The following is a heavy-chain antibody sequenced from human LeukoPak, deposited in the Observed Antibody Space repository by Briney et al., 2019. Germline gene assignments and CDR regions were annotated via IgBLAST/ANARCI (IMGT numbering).Heavy chain of an antibody. J-gene: IGHJ3*02. D-gene: IGHD2-2*01. CDR1: GGSFSGYY. V-gene: IGHV4-34*01. CDR2: INHSGST. CDR3: ARVSYCSSTSCYDAFDI. Sequence: SETLSLTCAVYGGSFSGYYWSWIRQPLGKGLEWIGEINHSGSTNYNPSLKSRVTISVDTSKNQFSLKLSSVTAADTAVYYCARVSYCSSTSCYDAFDIWGQGTMVTVSS.